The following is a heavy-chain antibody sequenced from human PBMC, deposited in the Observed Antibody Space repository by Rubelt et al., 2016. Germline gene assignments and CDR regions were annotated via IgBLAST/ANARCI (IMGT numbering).Heavy chain of an antibody. CDR1: GFTFSSYA. J-gene: IGHJ3*02. CDR2: ISGSGGST. Sequence: EVQLVESGGGLVQPGGSLRLSCAASGFTFSSYAMSWVRQAPGKGLEWVSAISGSGGSTYYADSVKGRFTISSDKSKNTLYLQMNSLRAEDTAVYYCAKDRDYYDSSGYYPDAFDIWGQGTMVTVSS. V-gene: IGHV3-23*04. D-gene: IGHD3-22*01. CDR3: AKDRDYYDSSGYYPDAFDI.